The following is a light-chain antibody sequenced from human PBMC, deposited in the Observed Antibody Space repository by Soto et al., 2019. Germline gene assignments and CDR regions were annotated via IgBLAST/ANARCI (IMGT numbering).Light chain of an antibody. J-gene: IGKJ2*01. Sequence: EIVLTQSPGTLSLSPGEGATLSCRASQSVSSTHVAWYQQKAGQAPRLLIYAASSRTTGIPDRFSGSGSGTDFTLTISRLEPEDFAVYYCHHYGGSLYTFGQGTKLEIK. CDR3: HHYGGSLYT. V-gene: IGKV3-20*01. CDR2: AAS. CDR1: QSVSSTH.